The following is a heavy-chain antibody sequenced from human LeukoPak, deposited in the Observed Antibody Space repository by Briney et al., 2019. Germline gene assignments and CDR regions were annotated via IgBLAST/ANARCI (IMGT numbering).Heavy chain of an antibody. CDR2: MSYIGNT. D-gene: IGHD6-13*01. CDR3: AGLLAAVRRYDY. CDR1: GGSITNYY. Sequence: SETLSLTCNVSGGSITNYYWSWIRQPPGKGLEWIGYMSYIGNTNYNPSLKSRVTISVDTSKNQISLNLRSVTAADTAVYYCAGLLAAVRRYDYWGQGTLVTVSS. V-gene: IGHV4-59*01. J-gene: IGHJ4*02.